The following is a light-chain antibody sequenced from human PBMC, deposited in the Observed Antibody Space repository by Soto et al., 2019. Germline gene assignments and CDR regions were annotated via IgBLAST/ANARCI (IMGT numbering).Light chain of an antibody. CDR3: QQYPVT. J-gene: IGKJ3*01. Sequence: EIVLTQSPGTLSLSPGERATLSCRASQSVSSSYLAWYQQKPGQAPRLLIYGASSRATGIPDRFSGSGSGTDFTLTISRLEPEDFAVYYCQQYPVTFGPGTKVDIK. V-gene: IGKV3-20*01. CDR2: GAS. CDR1: QSVSSSY.